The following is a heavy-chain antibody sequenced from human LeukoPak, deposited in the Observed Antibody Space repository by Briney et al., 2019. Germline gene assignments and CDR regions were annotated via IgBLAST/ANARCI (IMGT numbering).Heavy chain of an antibody. CDR3: ARTRTLWFGRQYYFDY. V-gene: IGHV3-53*01. J-gene: IGHJ4*02. CDR1: GFTVSSNY. CDR2: IYSGGST. Sequence: GGSLRLSCAASGFTVSSNYMSWVRQAPGKGLEWVSVIYSGGSTYYADSVKGRFTISRDNSKNTLYLQMSSLRAEDTAVYCCARTRTLWFGRQYYFDYWGQGTLVTVSS. D-gene: IGHD3-10*01.